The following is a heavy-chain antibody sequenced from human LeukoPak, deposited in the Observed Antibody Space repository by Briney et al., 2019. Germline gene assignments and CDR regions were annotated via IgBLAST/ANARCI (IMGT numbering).Heavy chain of an antibody. Sequence: ASVKVSCKASGYTFTIYGISWVRQAPGQGLEWMGWISAYNGNTNYAQKLQGRVTMTTDTSTSTAYMELRSLRSEDTAVYYCAGGPATVVTPWFDPWGQGTLVTVSS. CDR3: AGGPATVVTPWFDP. V-gene: IGHV1-18*01. CDR1: GYTFTIYG. J-gene: IGHJ5*02. CDR2: ISAYNGNT. D-gene: IGHD4-23*01.